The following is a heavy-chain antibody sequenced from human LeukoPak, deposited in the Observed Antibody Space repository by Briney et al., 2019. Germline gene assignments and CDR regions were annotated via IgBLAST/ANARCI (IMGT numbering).Heavy chain of an antibody. CDR1: GGSFSGYY. V-gene: IGHV4-59*08. J-gene: IGHJ4*02. CDR2: IYYSGST. Sequence: SETLSLTCAVYGGSFSGYYWSWIRQPPGKGLEWIGYIYYSGSTNYNPSLKSRVTISVDTSKNQFSLKLSSVTAADTAVYYCARRGSDWGQFDYWGQGTLVTVSS. D-gene: IGHD6-19*01. CDR3: ARRGSDWGQFDY.